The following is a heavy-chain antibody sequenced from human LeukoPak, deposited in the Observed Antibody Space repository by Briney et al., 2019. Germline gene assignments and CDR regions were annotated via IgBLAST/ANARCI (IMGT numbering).Heavy chain of an antibody. D-gene: IGHD3-3*01. CDR1: GYSFTSYW. CDR3: ARHGRSTYYDFWSGYYYYMDV. CDR2: IYPGDSDT. J-gene: IGHJ6*03. V-gene: IGHV5-51*01. Sequence: GESLKISCKGSGYSFTSYWTGWVRQMPGKGLEWMGIIYPGDSDTRYSPSFQGQVTISADKSISTAYLQWSSLKASDTDMYYCARHGRSTYYDFWSGYYYYMDVWGKGTTVTVSS.